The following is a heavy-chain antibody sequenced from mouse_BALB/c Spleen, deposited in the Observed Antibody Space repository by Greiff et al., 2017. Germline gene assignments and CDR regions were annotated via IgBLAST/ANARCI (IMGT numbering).Heavy chain of an antibody. V-gene: IGHV1-12*01. CDR1: GYTFTSYN. CDR3: ARTQDGGFDY. D-gene: IGHD2-3*01. CDR2: IYPGNGDT. J-gene: IGHJ2*01. Sequence: QVQLQQPGAELVKPGASVKMSCKASGYTFTSYNMHWVKQTPGQGLEWIGAIYPGNGDTSYNQKFKGKATLTADKSSSTAYMQLSSLTSEDSAVYYCARTQDGGFDYWGQGTTLTVSS.